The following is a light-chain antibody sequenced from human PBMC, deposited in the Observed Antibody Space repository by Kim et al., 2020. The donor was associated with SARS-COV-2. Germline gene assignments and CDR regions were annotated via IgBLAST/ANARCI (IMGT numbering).Light chain of an antibody. V-gene: IGKV1-33*01. CDR2: LAS. CDR1: EDIVTY. J-gene: IGKJ4*01. CDR3: QQFRNLPLT. Sequence: ASVGDRVTITCQASEDIVTYLNWYQQKSGNPPNLLIYLASSLETGVPSRFSGSDSGANFTLTISSLQPEDIATYYCQQFRNLPLTFGGGTKVDIK.